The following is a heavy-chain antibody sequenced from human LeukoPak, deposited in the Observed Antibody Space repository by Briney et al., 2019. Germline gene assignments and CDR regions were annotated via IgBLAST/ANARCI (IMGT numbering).Heavy chain of an antibody. Sequence: PGRSLRLSCAASGFTFSNYGLHWVRQAPGKGLQWVAVISYDGSNKYYADSVKGRFTISRDNSKNTLYLQMNSLRAEDTAVYYCVRGRGGLAAAGTRTIRFDYWGQGTLVTVSS. CDR1: GFTFSNYG. J-gene: IGHJ4*02. D-gene: IGHD6-13*01. CDR2: ISYDGSNK. V-gene: IGHV3-30*03. CDR3: VRGRGGLAAAGTRTIRFDY.